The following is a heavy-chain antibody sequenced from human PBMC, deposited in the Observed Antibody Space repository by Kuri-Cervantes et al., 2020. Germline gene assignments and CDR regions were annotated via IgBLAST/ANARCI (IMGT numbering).Heavy chain of an antibody. CDR3: ARGLDSIAARPGDYYYYYYMDV. Sequence: SVKDSCKASGGTFSSYAISWVRQAPGQGLEWMGGIIPIFGTANYAQKFQGRVTITADESTSTAYMELSSLRSEDTAVYYCARGLDSIAARPGDYYYYYYMDVWGKGTTVTGSS. D-gene: IGHD6-6*01. J-gene: IGHJ6*03. CDR1: GGTFSSYA. V-gene: IGHV1-69*13. CDR2: IIPIFGTA.